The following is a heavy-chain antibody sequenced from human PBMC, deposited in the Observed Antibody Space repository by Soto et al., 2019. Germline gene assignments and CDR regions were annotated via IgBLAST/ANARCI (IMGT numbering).Heavy chain of an antibody. CDR2: ISGSGGST. J-gene: IGHJ6*02. CDR1: GFTFSSYA. Sequence: GGSLRLSCAASGFTFSSYAMSWVRQAPGKGLEWVSAISGSGGSTYYADSVKGRFTISRDNSKNTLYLQMNSLRAEDTAVYYCAKVVYYDSSGYYFNDYYYYGMDVWGQGTTVTVSS. CDR3: AKVVYYDSSGYYFNDYYYYGMDV. V-gene: IGHV3-23*01. D-gene: IGHD3-22*01.